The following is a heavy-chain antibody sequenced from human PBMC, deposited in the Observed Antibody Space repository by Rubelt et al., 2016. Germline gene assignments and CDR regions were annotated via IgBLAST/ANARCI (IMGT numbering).Heavy chain of an antibody. Sequence: QVQLQQWGAGLLKPSETLSLTCAVYGGPFSGYYWSWIRQPPGKGLEWVGTIYYSGSTYYNPSLKSRVTMSVETSKNQFSLKLSSVTAADTAVYYCAGSKEGGPTHWFDPWGQGTLVIVSS. CDR3: AGSKEGGPTHWFDP. CDR1: GGPFSGYY. J-gene: IGHJ5*02. CDR2: IYYSGST. D-gene: IGHD3-10*01. V-gene: IGHV4-34*01.